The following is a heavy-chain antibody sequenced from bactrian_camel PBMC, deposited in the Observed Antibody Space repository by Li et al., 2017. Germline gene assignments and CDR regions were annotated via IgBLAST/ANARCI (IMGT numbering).Heavy chain of an antibody. Sequence: GGGLVPPGGSLRLSCAASGFTFSSDFMYWVRQTPGKGPEWVSSIDSGGGTTYYPDSVKGRFSISRDNAKNTVYLQMNSLKSEDTALYYCATTLMGYTDYEVEIFDGYWGQGTQVTVS. CDR1: GFTFSSDF. D-gene: IGHD4*01. V-gene: IGHV3S25*01. CDR2: IDSGGGTT. CDR3: ATTLMGYTDYEVEIFDGY. J-gene: IGHJ4*01.